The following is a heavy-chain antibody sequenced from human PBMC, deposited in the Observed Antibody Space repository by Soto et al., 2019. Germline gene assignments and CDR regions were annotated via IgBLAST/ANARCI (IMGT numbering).Heavy chain of an antibody. CDR1: GFSFSYYA. CDR2: IAYDGSKK. CDR3: AKEGDSRLYYFDY. Sequence: GGSLRLSCAASGFSFSYYAMHWVRQAPGKGLEWVAVIAYDGSKKYYADSVKGRFTISRDNSKNTLYLQMNSLRAEDTAVYYCAKEGDSRLYYFDYWGQGTLVTVSS. V-gene: IGHV3-30-3*01. D-gene: IGHD2-21*02. J-gene: IGHJ4*02.